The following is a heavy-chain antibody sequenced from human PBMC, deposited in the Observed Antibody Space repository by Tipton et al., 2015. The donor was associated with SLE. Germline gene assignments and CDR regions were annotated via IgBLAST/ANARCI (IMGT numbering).Heavy chain of an antibody. CDR1: GGSFSGYY. Sequence: TLSLTCAVYGGSFSGYYWSWIRQPPGKGLEWIGEINHSGSTNYNPSLKSRVTISVDTSKNQFSLKLSSVTAADTAVYYCARVGAFDPWGQGTLVTVSS. V-gene: IGHV4-34*01. J-gene: IGHJ5*02. CDR2: INHSGST. CDR3: ARVGAFDP.